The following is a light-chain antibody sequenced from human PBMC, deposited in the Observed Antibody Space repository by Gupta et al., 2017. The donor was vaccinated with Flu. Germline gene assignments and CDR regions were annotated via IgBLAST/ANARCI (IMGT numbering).Light chain of an antibody. Sequence: DIVMTQSPDSLAVSLSERATINCKSSQSVLYSSNNKNYLAWYQQKPGQPPKLLIYWASTRESGVPDRFSGSGSGTDFTLTISSLQAEDVAVYYCQQDDSTPFTFGHGTKVDIK. V-gene: IGKV4-1*01. CDR2: WAS. J-gene: IGKJ3*01. CDR3: QQDDSTPFT. CDR1: QSVLYSSNNKNY.